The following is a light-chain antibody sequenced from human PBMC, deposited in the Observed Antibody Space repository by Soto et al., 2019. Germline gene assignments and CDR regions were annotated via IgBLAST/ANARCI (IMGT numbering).Light chain of an antibody. Sequence: AIRMTQSPSSLSASTGDRVTITCRASQGISSYLAWYQQKPGKAPKLLIYAASTSQSGVPSRFSGSGSGTDFTLTISCLQSEDFATYYCQQYYSDPPWTFGQGTKV. CDR2: AAS. V-gene: IGKV1-8*01. CDR1: QGISSY. J-gene: IGKJ1*01. CDR3: QQYYSDPPWT.